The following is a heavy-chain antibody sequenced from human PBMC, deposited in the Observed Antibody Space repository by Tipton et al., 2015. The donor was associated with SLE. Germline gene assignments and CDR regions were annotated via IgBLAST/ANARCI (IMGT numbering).Heavy chain of an antibody. J-gene: IGHJ1*01. CDR3: ARGRGYGDPEYFQH. V-gene: IGHV4-4*08. D-gene: IGHD4-17*01. CDR2: IYTSGST. CDR1: GGSISSYY. Sequence: LRLSCTVSGGSISSYYWSWIRQPPGKGLEWIGYIYTSGSTNYNPPLKSRVTISVDTSKNQLSLKLSSVTAADTAVYYCARGRGYGDPEYFQHWGQGTLVTVSS.